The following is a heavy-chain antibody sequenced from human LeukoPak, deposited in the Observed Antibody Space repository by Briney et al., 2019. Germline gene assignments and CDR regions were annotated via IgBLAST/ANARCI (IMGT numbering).Heavy chain of an antibody. J-gene: IGHJ4*02. D-gene: IGHD3-22*01. CDR1: GYTFSNYG. CDR2: ISAYNGNT. Sequence: GASVKVSCKASGYTFSNYGISWVRHAPGQGLEWLGWISAYNGNTHYAQKLQGRVTLTTDTSTSTAYMEVRSLRSDDTAVYFCARVIPDYYDSSGYPLFFDYCGQGTLVTVSS. CDR3: ARVIPDYYDSSGYPLFFDY. V-gene: IGHV1-18*01.